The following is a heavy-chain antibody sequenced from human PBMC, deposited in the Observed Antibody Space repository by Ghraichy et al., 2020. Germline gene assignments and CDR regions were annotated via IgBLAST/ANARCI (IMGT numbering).Heavy chain of an antibody. CDR3: AKNIVATGKNLYYYYGMDV. CDR1: GFSFSGYW. CDR2: IKQDGSEK. D-gene: IGHD5-12*01. J-gene: IGHJ6*02. V-gene: IGHV3-7*01. Sequence: GSLNISCAASGFSFSGYWMSWVRQAPGKGLEWVASIKQDGSEKIYVDSVKGRFTISRDNGRNSLYLQMNSLRAEDTAMYYCAKNIVATGKNLYYYYGMDVWGQGTTVTVSS.